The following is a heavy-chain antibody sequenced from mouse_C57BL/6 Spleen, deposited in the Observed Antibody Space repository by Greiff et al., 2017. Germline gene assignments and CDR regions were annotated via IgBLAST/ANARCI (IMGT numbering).Heavy chain of an antibody. CDR2: IYPGDGDT. V-gene: IGHV1-82*01. CDR1: GYAFSSSW. J-gene: IGHJ4*01. D-gene: IGHD2-4*01. CDR3: ARDDYDRDYAMDY. Sequence: VHLVESGPELVKPGASVKISCKASGYAFSSSWTNWVKQRPGKGLEWIGRIYPGDGDTNYNGKFKGKATLTAHKSSSTAYMQLGILTSEYSAVYFGARDDYDRDYAMDYWGQGTSVTVSS.